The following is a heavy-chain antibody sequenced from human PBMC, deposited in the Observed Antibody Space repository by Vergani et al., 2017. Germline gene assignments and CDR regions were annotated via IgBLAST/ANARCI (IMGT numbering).Heavy chain of an antibody. CDR3: TGHVPCGDGACLHFDH. J-gene: IGHJ4*02. Sequence: EVMLVQSGAEVKKPGESLKISCKYSESSFISNEIAWVRQMSGKGLQWMGNINPIDSKIAYSPSFQGQAIMSRDKSITTAYLQWRSLKASDTAIYYCTGHVPCGDGACLHFDHWGQGTQVTVSS. V-gene: IGHV5-51*01. CDR1: ESSFISNE. D-gene: IGHD2-21*01. CDR2: INPIDSKI.